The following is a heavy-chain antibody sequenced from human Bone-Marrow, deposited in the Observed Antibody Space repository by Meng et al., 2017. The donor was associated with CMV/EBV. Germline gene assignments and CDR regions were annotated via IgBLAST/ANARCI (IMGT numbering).Heavy chain of an antibody. V-gene: IGHV1-2*02. Sequence: YTFPGYYLPWVRQAPGQGLEWMGWINPNSGGTNYAQEFQGRVTMTTDTSISTVYMKLSRLTTDDTAVYYCARDPRSWGSSSSGLLFDYWGQGTLVTVSS. J-gene: IGHJ4*02. CDR1: YTFPGYY. CDR3: ARDPRSWGSSSSGLLFDY. CDR2: INPNSGGT. D-gene: IGHD6-6*01.